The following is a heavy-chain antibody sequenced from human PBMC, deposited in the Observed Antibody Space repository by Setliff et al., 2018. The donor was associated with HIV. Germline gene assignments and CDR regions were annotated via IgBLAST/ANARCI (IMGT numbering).Heavy chain of an antibody. D-gene: IGHD2-2*02. V-gene: IGHV1-2*02. CDR2: INPNGGYT. Sequence: GASVKVSCKASGYIFTDYYIHWVRQAPGQGLEWMGWINPNGGYTNYAQKFLGRVTMTRDTSFTTAYLELSRLGSDDTAVYYCVILGLLYPAWGQGTLVTVSS. CDR1: GYIFTDYY. J-gene: IGHJ4*02. CDR3: VILGLLYPA.